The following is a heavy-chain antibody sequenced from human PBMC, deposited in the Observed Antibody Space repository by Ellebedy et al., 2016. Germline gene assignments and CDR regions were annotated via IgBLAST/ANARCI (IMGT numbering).Heavy chain of an antibody. J-gene: IGHJ4*02. CDR1: GYTFTYHF. V-gene: IGHV1-46*04. CDR2: INPSDGST. D-gene: IGHD6-13*01. CDR3: AREPSAGKDFDY. Sequence: ASVKVSCKSSGYTFTYHFIHWVRQAPGQGLEWVGIINPSDGSTSHAQKLQGRVTMTRDTATSTVYMEMKSLRSEDTAVYYCAREPSAGKDFDYWGQGTLVTVSS.